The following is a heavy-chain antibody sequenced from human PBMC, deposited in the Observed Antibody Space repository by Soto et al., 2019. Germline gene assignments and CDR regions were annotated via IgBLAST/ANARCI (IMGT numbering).Heavy chain of an antibody. J-gene: IGHJ3*02. CDR3: ARDCTYYDFWSGYPGDALDI. V-gene: IGHV3-48*01. Sequence: GGSLRLSCAASGFTFSSYSMNWVRQAPGKGLEWVSYISSSSSTIYYADSVKGRFTISRDNAKNSLYLQMNSLRAEDTAVYYCARDCTYYDFWSGYPGDALDIWGQGTMVTVSS. CDR2: ISSSSSTI. CDR1: GFTFSSYS. D-gene: IGHD3-3*01.